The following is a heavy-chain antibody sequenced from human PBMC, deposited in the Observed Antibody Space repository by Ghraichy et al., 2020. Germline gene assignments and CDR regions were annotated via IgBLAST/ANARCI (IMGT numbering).Heavy chain of an antibody. CDR3: ARGSDYDGLTGHYIFERLDY. J-gene: IGHJ4*02. V-gene: IGHV3-33*01. CDR2: IWYNGDKK. D-gene: IGHD3-9*01. Sequence: GESLNISCVTSGFTLGNFVVHWVRQTPAKGLEWVAVIWYNGDKKFYADSVTGRFTISRDNSKKTVFLQMNNLRTDDTAVYHCARGSDYDGLTGHYIFERLDYWGQGTLVTVSS. CDR1: GFTLGNFV.